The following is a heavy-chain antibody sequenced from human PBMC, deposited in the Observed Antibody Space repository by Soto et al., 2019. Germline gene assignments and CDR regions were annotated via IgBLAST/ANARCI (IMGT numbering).Heavy chain of an antibody. J-gene: IGHJ5*02. Sequence: ASVKVSCKASGDTFNSYGITSVRQAPGQGLEWMGGIIPKFGITNYAQKFQGRVTMTADESTSTAYMELSSLRSEDTAVYYCAREGDNWFDPWAQGTLVTVSS. CDR2: IIPKFGIT. CDR3: AREGDNWFDP. V-gene: IGHV1-69*13. CDR1: GDTFNSYG.